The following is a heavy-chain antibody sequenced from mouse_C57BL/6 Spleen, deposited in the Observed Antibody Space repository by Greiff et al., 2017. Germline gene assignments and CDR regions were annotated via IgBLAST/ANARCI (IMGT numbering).Heavy chain of an antibody. Sequence: QVHVKQSGAELAKPGASVKLSCKASGYTFTSYWMHWVKQRPGQGLEWIGYINPSSGYTKYNQKFKDKATLTADKSSSTAYMQLSSLTYEDSAVYYCASGIYYGSREGYFDVWGTGTTVTVSS. CDR1: GYTFTSYW. V-gene: IGHV1-7*01. J-gene: IGHJ1*03. CDR2: INPSSGYT. D-gene: IGHD1-1*01. CDR3: ASGIYYGSREGYFDV.